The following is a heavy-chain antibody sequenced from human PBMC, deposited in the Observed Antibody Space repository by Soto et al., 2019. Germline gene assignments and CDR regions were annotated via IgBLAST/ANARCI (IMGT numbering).Heavy chain of an antibody. Sequence: QVHLQQWGAGLLKPSETLSLTCAVYGGYFSGYYWSWIRQPPGKGLDWIGEINHSGSTNYNPSLKSRISISEGTSNDQFSLELSSVTAADSAVYYCARGRGDGYNRHWYFDLWGRGTLVTVSS. J-gene: IGHJ2*01. CDR2: INHSGST. CDR3: ARGRGDGYNRHWYFDL. V-gene: IGHV4-34*01. D-gene: IGHD3-10*01. CDR1: GGYFSGYY.